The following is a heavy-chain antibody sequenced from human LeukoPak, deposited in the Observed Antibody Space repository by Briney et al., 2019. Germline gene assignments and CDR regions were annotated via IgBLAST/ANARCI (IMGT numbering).Heavy chain of an antibody. V-gene: IGHV4-34*01. CDR1: GGSFSGYY. J-gene: IGHJ4*02. CDR3: ARGWGYSYGYLFNY. D-gene: IGHD5-18*01. Sequence: SETLSLTCAVYGGSFSGYYWSWLRQPPGKGLEWIGEINHSGSTNYNPSLKSRVTIPVDTSKNQFSLKLSSVTAADTAVYYCARGWGYSYGYLFNYWGQGTLVTVSS. CDR2: INHSGST.